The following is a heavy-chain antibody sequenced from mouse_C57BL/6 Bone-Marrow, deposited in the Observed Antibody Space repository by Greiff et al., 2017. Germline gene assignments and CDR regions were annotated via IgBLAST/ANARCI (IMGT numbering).Heavy chain of an antibody. Sequence: VQLQQSGPELVKPGASVKISCKASGYTFTDYYMNWVKQSHGKSLEWIGDINPNNGGTSYNQKFKGKATLTVDKSSSTAYMELRSLTSEDSAVYDCARSLYYYFDHWGQGTTLTVSS. CDR2: INPNNGGT. CDR3: ARSLYYYFDH. J-gene: IGHJ2*01. V-gene: IGHV1-26*01. CDR1: GYTFTDYY. D-gene: IGHD1-1*01.